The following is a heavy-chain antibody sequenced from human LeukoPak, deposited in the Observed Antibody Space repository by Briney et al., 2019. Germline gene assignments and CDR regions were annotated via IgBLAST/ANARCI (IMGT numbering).Heavy chain of an antibody. D-gene: IGHD5-18*01. CDR2: IDPSDSDT. Sequence: GESQKISCKASGYSFTNYWIGWVRQMPEKGLEWMGIIDPSDSDTRYTPSFQGQVTISADKSLTTAYLQWNSLKASDTAMYYCARQTAMGRSGDFWGQGTLVTVSS. CDR1: GYSFTNYW. CDR3: ARQTAMGRSGDF. J-gene: IGHJ4*02. V-gene: IGHV5-51*01.